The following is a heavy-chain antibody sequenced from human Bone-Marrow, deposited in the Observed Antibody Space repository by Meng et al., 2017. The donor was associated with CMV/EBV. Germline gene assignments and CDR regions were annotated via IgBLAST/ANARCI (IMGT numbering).Heavy chain of an antibody. Sequence: ETLSLTCAVSGGSFGSFYWSWIRQPPGKALEWLAHIFSNDEKSYSTSLKSRLTISKDTSKSQVVLTMTNMDPVDTATYYCARRFTAQGFDYWGQGTLVTVSS. CDR3: ARRFTAQGFDY. CDR2: IFSNDEK. J-gene: IGHJ4*02. CDR1: GGSFGSFYW. D-gene: IGHD5-18*01. V-gene: IGHV2-26*01.